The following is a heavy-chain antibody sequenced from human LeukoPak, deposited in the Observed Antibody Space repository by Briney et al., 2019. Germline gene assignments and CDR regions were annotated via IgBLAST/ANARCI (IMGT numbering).Heavy chain of an antibody. CDR2: INSDGSWT. V-gene: IGHV3-74*01. J-gene: IGHJ4*02. CDR3: VSFYETY. Sequence: RPGGSLRLSCAVSGNYWMHWVRQVPGKGLVWVSHINSDGSWTSYADSVKGRFTISKDNAKNTVYLQMNSLRAEDTAVYYCVSFYETYWGRGTLVTVSS. D-gene: IGHD2/OR15-2a*01. CDR1: GNYW.